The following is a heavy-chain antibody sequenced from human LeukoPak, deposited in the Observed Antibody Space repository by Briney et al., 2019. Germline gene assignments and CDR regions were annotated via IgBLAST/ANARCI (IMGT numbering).Heavy chain of an antibody. J-gene: IGHJ4*02. V-gene: IGHV4-39*01. CDR1: GVSISTSTYY. CDR3: ARQGGWGGAASLIEY. D-gene: IGHD1-26*01. Sequence: SETLSLTCTVSGVSISTSTYYWAWIRQPPGKGLEWIGSMFYRGSTYYNASLKSRVTISVDTSKDQFSLNLSSVTASDTAIFYCARQGGWGGAASLIEYWGQGTLVTVSS. CDR2: MFYRGST.